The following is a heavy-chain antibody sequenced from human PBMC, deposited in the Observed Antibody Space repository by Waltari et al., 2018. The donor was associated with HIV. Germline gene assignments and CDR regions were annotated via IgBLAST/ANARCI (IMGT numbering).Heavy chain of an antibody. D-gene: IGHD3-9*01. CDR2: IYYSGST. CDR1: GGSISSSRYY. Sequence: QLQLQESGPGLVKPSETLSLTGTVSGGSISSSRYYCGCIREPPGKGLEWIGSIYYSGSTYYTPSLKSRVTISVDTSKNQFSLKLSAVTAADTAVYYCARQGGYDILTGYYTYFDYWGQGTLVTVSS. CDR3: ARQGGYDILTGYYTYFDY. V-gene: IGHV4-39*01. J-gene: IGHJ4*02.